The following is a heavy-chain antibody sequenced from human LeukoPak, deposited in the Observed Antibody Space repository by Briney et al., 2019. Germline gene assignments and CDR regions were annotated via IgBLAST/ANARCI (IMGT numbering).Heavy chain of an antibody. Sequence: SETLSLTCAVYGGSSSGYYWSWIRQPPGKGLEWIGEINHSGSTNYNPSLKSRVTISVDTSKNQFSLKLSSVTAADTAVYYCARGRAWIQLLFDYWGQGTLVTVSS. CDR2: INHSGST. CDR1: GGSSSGYY. V-gene: IGHV4-34*01. CDR3: ARGRAWIQLLFDY. D-gene: IGHD5-18*01. J-gene: IGHJ4*02.